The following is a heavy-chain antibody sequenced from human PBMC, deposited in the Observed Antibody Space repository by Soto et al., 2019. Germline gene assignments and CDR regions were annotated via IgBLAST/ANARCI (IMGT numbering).Heavy chain of an antibody. CDR1: GGAISGYY. J-gene: IGHJ5*02. D-gene: IGHD3-3*01. CDR3: ARGQRFSDSFDP. V-gene: IGHV4-4*07. Sequence: SETLSLTCTVSGGAISGYYWTWIRQSAGKGLEWIGRIYSSGGTKYNPSLKSRVTMSLDTSKNQFSLRLSSVTAADTAVYYCARGQRFSDSFDPWGQGTLVTVPS. CDR2: IYSSGGT.